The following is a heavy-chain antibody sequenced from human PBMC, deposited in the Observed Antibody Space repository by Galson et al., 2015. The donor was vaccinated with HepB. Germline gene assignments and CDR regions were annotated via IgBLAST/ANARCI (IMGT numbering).Heavy chain of an antibody. Sequence: QSGAEVKKSGEPLKISCKGSGYYFPTWWIGWVRQRPGKGLEWMGIIFPDDSDTRYSPSFQGQVTMSADRSINTASLQWSSLKASDTTMCYCARRRVYSSTTYNFDYWGPGTLVTVSS. CDR1: GYYFPTWW. V-gene: IGHV5-51*03. J-gene: IGHJ4*02. CDR3: ARRRVYSSTTYNFDY. D-gene: IGHD2/OR15-2a*01. CDR2: IFPDDSDT.